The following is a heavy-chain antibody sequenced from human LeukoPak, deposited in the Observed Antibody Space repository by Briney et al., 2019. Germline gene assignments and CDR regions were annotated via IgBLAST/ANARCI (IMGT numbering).Heavy chain of an antibody. V-gene: IGHV3-7*01. J-gene: IGHJ6*03. Sequence: GGSLRLSCAASGFTFSSYWMHWVRQAPGKGLEWVANVNQGGTEKYYVDSVKGRFTISRDNAENSLYLQMNSLRAEDTAVYYCAREHYFYHMDGWGEGTTVTVSS. CDR2: VNQGGTEK. CDR3: AREHYFYHMDG. CDR1: GFTFSSYW.